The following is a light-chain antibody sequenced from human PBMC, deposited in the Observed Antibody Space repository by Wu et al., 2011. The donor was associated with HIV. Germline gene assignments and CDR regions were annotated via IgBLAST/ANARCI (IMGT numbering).Light chain of an antibody. V-gene: IGKV3-11*01. CDR3: QQRTNWPLT. J-gene: IGKJ5*01. Sequence: EIVMTQSPATLSVSPGERATLSCRASQSVSSSLAWYQQKPGQAPRLLIYDASNRATGIPARFSGGGSGTDFTLTISSLEPEDFAVYYCQQRTNWPLTFGQGTRLEIK. CDR1: QSVSSS. CDR2: DAS.